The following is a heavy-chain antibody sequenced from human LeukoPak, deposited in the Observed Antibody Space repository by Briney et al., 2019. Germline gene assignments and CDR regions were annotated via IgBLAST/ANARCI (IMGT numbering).Heavy chain of an antibody. CDR2: INPSGDST. CDR3: AREIGVVAPGAGDSFWNGYYDA. V-gene: IGHV1-46*02. D-gene: IGHD3-3*01. CDR1: GYTFKNNY. Sequence: ASVKVSCKASGYTFKNNYIHWVRQAPGQGLEWLGMINPSGDSTDYAQQFQGRVTVTSDMSTSTVHMVLSSMRSEDTAMYFCAREIGVVAPGAGDSFWNGYYDAWGQGTLVTVSS. J-gene: IGHJ5*02.